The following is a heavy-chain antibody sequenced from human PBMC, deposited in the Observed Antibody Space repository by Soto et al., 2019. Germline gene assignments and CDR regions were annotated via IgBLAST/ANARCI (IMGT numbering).Heavy chain of an antibody. CDR1: GFSLSTTGVG. D-gene: IGHD2-15*01. CDR3: AHRLSTPTLFDY. V-gene: IGHV2-5*02. J-gene: IGHJ4*02. Sequence: QITLKESGPTLVKPTQNLTLTCTFSGFSLSTTGVGVGWIRQPPGKALEWLALLYWDDDKRYSPSLKSRLTITKDTSKNQVVLTMTNMDPVDTATFYCAHRLSTPTLFDYWGQGTLVTVSS. CDR2: LYWDDDK.